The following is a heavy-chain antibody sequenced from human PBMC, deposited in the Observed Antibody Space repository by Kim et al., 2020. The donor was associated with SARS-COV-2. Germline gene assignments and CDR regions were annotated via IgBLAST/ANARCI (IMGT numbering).Heavy chain of an antibody. CDR3: AKGRGRTGTSPAYY. CDR2: ISYDGSNK. CDR1: GFTFSSYG. Sequence: GGSLRLSCAASGFTFSSYGMHWVRQAPGKGLEWVAVISYDGSNKYYADSVKGRFTISRDNSKNTLYLQMNSLRAEDTAVYYCAKGRGRTGTSPAYYWGQG. J-gene: IGHJ4*02. D-gene: IGHD2-2*01. V-gene: IGHV3-30*18.